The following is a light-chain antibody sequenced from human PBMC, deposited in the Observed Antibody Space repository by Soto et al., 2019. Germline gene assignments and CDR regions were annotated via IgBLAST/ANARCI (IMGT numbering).Light chain of an antibody. V-gene: IGKV1-9*01. Sequence: IRLTQSPSSLSASVGDRVTITCRAIQGISSYLAWYQQKPGKAPKLLIYAAPTLQSGVPSRLSGSGSGPDSNLTNSSRQPEDFVTSYCQQLNSYPLTFGRGTKVELE. CDR2: AAP. CDR3: QQLNSYPLT. CDR1: QGISSY. J-gene: IGKJ4*01.